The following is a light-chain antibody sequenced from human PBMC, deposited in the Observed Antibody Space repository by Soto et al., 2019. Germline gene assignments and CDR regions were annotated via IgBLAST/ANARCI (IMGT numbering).Light chain of an antibody. CDR1: QDIAIY. Sequence: IQLTQSPASLSASVGDRVTFTCRASQDIAIYLAWYQQKPGEAPNLLIHTASTLHGGVPSRFSGSGSGTDFTLTITSLQAEDFATYYCQQTRAYPSTFGGGTKGDIK. CDR3: QQTRAYPST. V-gene: IGKV1-9*01. J-gene: IGKJ4*01. CDR2: TAS.